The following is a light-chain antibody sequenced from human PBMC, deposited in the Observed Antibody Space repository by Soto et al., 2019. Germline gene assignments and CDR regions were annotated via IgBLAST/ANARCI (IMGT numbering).Light chain of an antibody. CDR2: TAS. CDR1: QGITKY. Sequence: IQMTQSPSSLSASLGDRVTITCRASQGITKYLAWYQQKPGKVPNLLIYTASTLQSGVPSRFSGSGSGTEFTLTISSLKSEDFGVYYCQQYNNWTRTFGQGTKVDIK. CDR3: QQYNNWTRT. V-gene: IGKV1-27*01. J-gene: IGKJ1*01.